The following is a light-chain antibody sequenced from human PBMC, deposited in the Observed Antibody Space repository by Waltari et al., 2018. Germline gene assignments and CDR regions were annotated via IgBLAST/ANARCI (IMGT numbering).Light chain of an antibody. V-gene: IGLV2-8*01. CDR2: EVN. Sequence: QSALTQPPPASGSPGPSVTISCPGPSSDVGRFNYVSWLQQYPGKTPKLLICEVNKRPSGIPDRFSGSKSGNTASLTVSGLQAEDEAEYYCSSYGGRNNLLFGEGTKLTVL. J-gene: IGLJ3*02. CDR3: SSYGGRNNLL. CDR1: SSDVGRFNY.